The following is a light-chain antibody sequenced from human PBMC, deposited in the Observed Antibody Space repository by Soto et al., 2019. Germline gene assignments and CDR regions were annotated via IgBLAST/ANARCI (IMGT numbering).Light chain of an antibody. V-gene: IGLV2-14*01. CDR1: SSDIGGYDY. CDR3: SSYTSRNTVV. Sequence: QAVVTQPASVSGSPGQSITMSCTGASSDIGGYDYVSWYQHHPGEAPKLLIYDVTDRPSGVSNRFSASKSGNTASLTISGLQAEDEADYYCSSYTSRNTVVFGGGTKLTVL. J-gene: IGLJ2*01. CDR2: DVT.